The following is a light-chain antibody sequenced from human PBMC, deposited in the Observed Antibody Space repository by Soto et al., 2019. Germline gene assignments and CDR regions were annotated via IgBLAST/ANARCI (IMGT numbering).Light chain of an antibody. CDR1: SSNIGAGYD. CDR2: GNS. Sequence: QSVLTQPPSVSGAPGQRVTISCTGSSSNIGAGYDVHWYQQLPGTAPKLLIYGNSNRPSGVPDRFSGSKSGNTASLTISGLQADDEAHYYCCSYGGFSTFVIFGGGTKLTVL. V-gene: IGLV1-40*01. J-gene: IGLJ2*01. CDR3: CSYGGFSTFVI.